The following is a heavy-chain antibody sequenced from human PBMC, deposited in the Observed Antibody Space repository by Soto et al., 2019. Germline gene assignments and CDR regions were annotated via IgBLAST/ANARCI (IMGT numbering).Heavy chain of an antibody. Sequence: QITLKESGPTLVKPTQTLTLTCTFSGFSLSTSGVGVGWIRQPPGKALEWLALIYWDDDKRYSPSLKSRLTITKDTSKNQVLLTMTNMDPVDTATYYCAHTASIAAAATWFDPWGQGTLVTVSS. CDR1: GFSLSTSGVG. D-gene: IGHD6-13*01. CDR2: IYWDDDK. V-gene: IGHV2-5*02. J-gene: IGHJ5*02. CDR3: AHTASIAAAATWFDP.